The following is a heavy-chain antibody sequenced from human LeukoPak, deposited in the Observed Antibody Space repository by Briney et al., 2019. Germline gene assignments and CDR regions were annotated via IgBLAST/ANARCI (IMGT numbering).Heavy chain of an antibody. Sequence: PGGSLRLSCAASGFTFRSHSMSWVRQAPGKGLEWVANINQDGSEKYSVDSVKGRFTISRDNAKNSLYLQMNSLRAEDTAVYYCARDSEYSSSFAFDIWGQGTMLTVSS. V-gene: IGHV3-7*01. J-gene: IGHJ3*02. CDR2: INQDGSEK. D-gene: IGHD6-13*01. CDR1: GFTFRSHS. CDR3: ARDSEYSSSFAFDI.